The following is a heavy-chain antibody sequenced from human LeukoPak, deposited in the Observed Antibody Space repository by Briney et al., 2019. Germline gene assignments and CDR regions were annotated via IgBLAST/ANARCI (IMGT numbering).Heavy chain of an antibody. CDR3: ARHGTSCCRGPKYYGMDV. V-gene: IGHV3-53*05. CDR2: IYSGGST. CDR1: GFTVSSNY. J-gene: IGHJ6*02. D-gene: IGHD2-2*01. Sequence: GGSLRLSCAASGFTVSSNYMSWVRQAPGKGLEWVSVIYSGGSTYYADSVKGRFTISRDNSKNTLYLQMNSLRAEDTAEYYCARHGTSCCRGPKYYGMDVWGQGTTVTVSS.